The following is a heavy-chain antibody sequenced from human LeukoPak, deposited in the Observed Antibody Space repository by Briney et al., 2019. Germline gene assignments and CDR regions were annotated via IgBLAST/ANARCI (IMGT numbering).Heavy chain of an antibody. CDR1: GYSFTTYW. J-gene: IGHJ4*02. V-gene: IGHV5-51*01. D-gene: IGHD3-22*01. Sequence: GESLKISCKGSGYSFTTYWIGWVRQMPGKGLEWMGVIYPGDSDTRYSPSFQGQVAFSADKSVNTAYLQWSSLKASDGAMYYCARFEVNHEDSSSFYYFDHWGQGTLVTVSS. CDR3: ARFEVNHEDSSSFYYFDH. CDR2: IYPGDSDT.